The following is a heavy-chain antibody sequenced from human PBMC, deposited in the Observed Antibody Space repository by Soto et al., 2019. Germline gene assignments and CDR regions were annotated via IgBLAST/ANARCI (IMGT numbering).Heavy chain of an antibody. CDR2: IAPSVGST. V-gene: IGHV1-46*01. CDR3: ASEKGGFDI. CDR1: GYIFTSHY. J-gene: IGHJ3*02. Sequence: QVQLVQSGAEVKKPGASMKVSCKASGYIFTSHYMHWMRQAPGQGLEWMGFIAPSVGSTTYAQKFQGRVTMTRDTSSSSVYMELSSLRSEDTAMYYCASEKGGFDIWGQGTVVTVSS. D-gene: IGHD2-15*01.